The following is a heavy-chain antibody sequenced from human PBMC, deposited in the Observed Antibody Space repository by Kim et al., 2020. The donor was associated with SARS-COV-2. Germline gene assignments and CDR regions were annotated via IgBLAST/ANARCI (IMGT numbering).Heavy chain of an antibody. CDR1: GFTFSSYG. J-gene: IGHJ4*02. D-gene: IGHD6-13*01. V-gene: IGHV3-30*18. CDR3: AKSNAQYSSSWWWNYFDY. CDR2: ISYDGSNK. Sequence: GGSLRLSCAASGFTFSSYGMHWVRQAPGKGLEWVAVISYDGSNKYYADSVKGRFTISRDNSKNTLYLQMNSLRAEDTAVYYCAKSNAQYSSSWWWNYFDYWGQGTLVTVSS.